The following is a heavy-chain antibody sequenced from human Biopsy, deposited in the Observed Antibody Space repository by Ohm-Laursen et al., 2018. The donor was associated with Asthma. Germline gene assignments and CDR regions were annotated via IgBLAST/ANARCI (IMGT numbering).Heavy chain of an antibody. V-gene: IGHV4-59*01. CDR1: PGSINDYY. CDR2: VHSTGST. CDR3: ARATSTWSQSGPHYFDH. Sequence: SETLSLTCTVSPGSINDYYWNWIRQFPGKGLEWIGYVHSTGSTGFNPSPKSRLTISVDTSVDQVSLKLTSVTAADTAVYYCARATSTWSQSGPHYFDHWGQGTLVTVSP. J-gene: IGHJ4*02. D-gene: IGHD6-13*01.